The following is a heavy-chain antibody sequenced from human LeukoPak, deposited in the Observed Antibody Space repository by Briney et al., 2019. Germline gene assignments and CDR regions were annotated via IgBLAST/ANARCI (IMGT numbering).Heavy chain of an antibody. CDR1: GFTFSSYA. CDR2: ISGSGGST. J-gene: IGHJ1*01. CDR3: ARGGKIAVVGTRSPQYFHH. Sequence: GGSLRLSCAASGFTFSSYAMSWVRQAPGKGLEWVSAISGSGGSTYYADSVKGRFTISRDNSKNTLYLQMNSLRAEDTAVYYWARGGKIAVVGTRSPQYFHHWGQGTLVTVSS. D-gene: IGHD6-19*01. V-gene: IGHV3-23*01.